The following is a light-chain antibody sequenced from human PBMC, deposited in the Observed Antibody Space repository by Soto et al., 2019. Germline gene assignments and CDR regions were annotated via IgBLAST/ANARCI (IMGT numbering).Light chain of an antibody. Sequence: DIQMTQSPSSLSASVGDRVTITCRASQSISRFLNWYQQRPGKAPNLLIYTSSSLQSGVPSRFSGSGSGTDFTLTISSQQPEDSATYYCQQSYSAPLTFGGGTKVEIK. CDR1: QSISRF. J-gene: IGKJ4*01. CDR3: QQSYSAPLT. V-gene: IGKV1-39*01. CDR2: TSS.